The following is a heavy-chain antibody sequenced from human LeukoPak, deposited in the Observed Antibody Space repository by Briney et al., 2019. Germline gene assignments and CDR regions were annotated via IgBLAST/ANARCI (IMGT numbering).Heavy chain of an antibody. CDR2: IHHSGST. J-gene: IGHJ5*02. CDR1: GGSISSGGYS. D-gene: IGHD6-13*01. V-gene: IGHV4-30-2*01. CDR3: AREDSSSYWFDP. Sequence: PSETLSLTCAVSGGSISSGGYSWSWIRQPPGKGLEWIGYIHHSGSTYYNPSLKSRVTISVDGSKNQFSLKLSSVTAADTAVYYCAREDSSSYWFDPWGQGTLVTVSS.